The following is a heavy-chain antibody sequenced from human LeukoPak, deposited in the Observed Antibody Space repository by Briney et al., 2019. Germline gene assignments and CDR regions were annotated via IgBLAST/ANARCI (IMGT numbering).Heavy chain of an antibody. Sequence: GGSLRLSCAASGFTFSSYWMHWVRQAPGKGLVWVSRINSDGSSTSYADSVKGRFTISRDNAKNTLYLQMNSLKAEDTAVYYCARDWDQWNAFDIWGQGTMVTVSS. V-gene: IGHV3-74*01. J-gene: IGHJ3*02. CDR1: GFTFSSYW. D-gene: IGHD6-19*01. CDR3: ARDWDQWNAFDI. CDR2: INSDGSST.